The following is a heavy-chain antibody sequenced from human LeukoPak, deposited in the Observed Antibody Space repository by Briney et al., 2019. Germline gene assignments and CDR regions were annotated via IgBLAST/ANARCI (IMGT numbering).Heavy chain of an antibody. J-gene: IGHJ4*02. V-gene: IGHV4-59*01. CDR1: SGSISTYY. D-gene: IGHD3-22*01. Sequence: PSETLSLTCTVSSGSISTYYWSWIRQSPGKGLEWIGYIYYSGSTYYNPSLKSRVTISIDTSKKQCSLRLNSLTAADTAVYYCARWLSGAVNFDVWGPGTLVTVSS. CDR3: ARWLSGAVNFDV. CDR2: IYYSGST.